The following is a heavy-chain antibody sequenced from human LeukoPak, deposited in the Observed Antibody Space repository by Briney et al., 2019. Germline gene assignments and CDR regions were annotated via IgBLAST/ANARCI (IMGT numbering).Heavy chain of an antibody. CDR3: ARGDYCDYVWGSYRYVPPGP. Sequence: ASVKVSCKASGYTFTSYDINWVRQATGQGLEWMGWMNPNSGNTGYAQKFQGRVTITRNTSISTAYMELSSLRSEDTAVYYCARGDYCDYVWGSYRYVPPGPWGQGTLVTVSS. D-gene: IGHD3-16*02. V-gene: IGHV1-8*03. CDR1: GYTFTSYD. CDR2: MNPNSGNT. J-gene: IGHJ5*02.